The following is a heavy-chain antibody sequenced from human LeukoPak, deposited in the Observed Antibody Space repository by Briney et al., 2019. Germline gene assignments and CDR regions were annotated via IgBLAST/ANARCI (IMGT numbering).Heavy chain of an antibody. D-gene: IGHD6-13*01. CDR2: ISNDGSNK. J-gene: IGHJ4*02. CDR3: ARPTIAAAGNFEY. V-gene: IGHV3-30-3*01. Sequence: GGSLRLSCAASGFSFSSYAMHWVRQAPGKGLEWVAVISNDGSNKYYADSVKGRFTISRDSSKNTLSLQMSSLRAEDTAVYYCARPTIAAAGNFEYWGQGTLVTVSS. CDR1: GFSFSSYA.